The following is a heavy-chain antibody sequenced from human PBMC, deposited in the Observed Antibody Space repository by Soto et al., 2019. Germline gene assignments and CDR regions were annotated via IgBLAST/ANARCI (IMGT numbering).Heavy chain of an antibody. CDR3: ARERTTIWFHP. V-gene: IGHV3-53*01. D-gene: IGHD1-1*01. CDR1: GFSVSSSY. Sequence: PGGSLRLSCAASGFSVSSSYMNWVRQAPGKGLEWVSVFYSSGSTYYADSVKGRFTISRDNSKNTVYLQMNSLRAEDTAVYYCARERTTIWFHPWGQGTLVTVSS. CDR2: FYSSGST. J-gene: IGHJ5*02.